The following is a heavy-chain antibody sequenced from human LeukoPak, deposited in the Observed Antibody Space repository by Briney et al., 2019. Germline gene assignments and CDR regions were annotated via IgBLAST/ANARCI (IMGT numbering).Heavy chain of an antibody. V-gene: IGHV1-69*05. J-gene: IGHJ5*02. CDR3: ARVRVAVATNWFDP. D-gene: IGHD6-19*01. CDR2: IIPIFGTA. Sequence: GGSLRLSCAASGFTFSSYAISWVRQAPGQGLEWMGRIIPIFGTANYAQKFQGRVTITTDESTSTAYMELSSLRSEDTAVYYCARVRVAVATNWFDPWGQGALVTVSS. CDR1: GFTFSSYA.